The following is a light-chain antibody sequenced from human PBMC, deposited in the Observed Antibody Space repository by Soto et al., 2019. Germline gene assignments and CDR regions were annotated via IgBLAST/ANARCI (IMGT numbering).Light chain of an antibody. CDR2: YAS. CDR1: QDINSY. V-gene: IGKV1-33*01. Sequence: DIQMTQSPSSLSAYVGDRVTITCQASQDINSYLIWYQQKPGKVPKVLIYYASNLETGVPSRFSGSGSGTDFAFTISSLQPEDIATYYCQQYDSLPLTFGGGTKV. J-gene: IGKJ4*01. CDR3: QQYDSLPLT.